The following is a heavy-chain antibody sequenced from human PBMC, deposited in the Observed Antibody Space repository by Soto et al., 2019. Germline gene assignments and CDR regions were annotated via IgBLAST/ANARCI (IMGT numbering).Heavy chain of an antibody. V-gene: IGHV3-48*02. CDR3: ASAPPYKSYGMDV. D-gene: IGHD1-1*01. CDR2: ISSSSDPI. CDR1: GFTFSGYS. Sequence: EVQLVESGGGLVQPGGSLRLSCAASGFTFSGYSMNWVRQAPGKGLEWVSYISSSSDPIYYTDSVKGRFTISRDNAKNSMYLPMNSLRDEDKAVYYCASAPPYKSYGMDVWGQGTTVTVSS. J-gene: IGHJ6*02.